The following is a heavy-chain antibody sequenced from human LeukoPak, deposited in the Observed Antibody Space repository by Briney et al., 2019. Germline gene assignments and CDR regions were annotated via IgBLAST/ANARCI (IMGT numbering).Heavy chain of an antibody. CDR3: ARSDYYGSGSRYFDY. Sequence: PGGTLRLSCAASGFTFNTYAMTWVRQAPGKGLEWVSFISYSGVSTSTYYADSVKGRFTISRDDSKNTVYLQMNSLRADDAAIYYCARSDYYGSGSRYFDYWGQGTLVSVSS. CDR2: ISYSGVSTST. V-gene: IGHV3-23*01. J-gene: IGHJ4*02. D-gene: IGHD3-10*01. CDR1: GFTFNTYA.